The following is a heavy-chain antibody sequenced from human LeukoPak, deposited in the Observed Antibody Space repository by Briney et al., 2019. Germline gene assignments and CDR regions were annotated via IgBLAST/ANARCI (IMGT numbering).Heavy chain of an antibody. CDR1: GFTFSSYW. V-gene: IGHV3-7*01. D-gene: IGHD3-10*01. CDR2: IKQDGSEK. J-gene: IGHJ6*03. Sequence: GGSLRLSCAASGFTFSSYWMSWVRQAPGKGLEWVANIKQDGSEKYYVDSVKGRFTISRDNAKNSLYLQMNSLRAEDTAVYYCARGGSGVRGVPYYYYYMDVWGKGTTVTVSS. CDR3: ARGGSGVRGVPYYYYYMDV.